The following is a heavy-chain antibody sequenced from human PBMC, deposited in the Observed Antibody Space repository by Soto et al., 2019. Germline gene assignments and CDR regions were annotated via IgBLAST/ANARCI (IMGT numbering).Heavy chain of an antibody. CDR1: GFTFSSYG. CDR3: ARDWDSSSLSFDY. D-gene: IGHD6-6*01. J-gene: IGHJ4*02. V-gene: IGHV3-33*01. CDR2: IWYDGSNK. Sequence: GGSLRLSCAASGFTFSSYGMHWVRQAPGKGLEWVAVIWYDGSNKYYADSVKGRFTISRDNSKNTLYLQMNSLRAEDTAVYYCARDWDSSSLSFDYWGQGTLVTVSS.